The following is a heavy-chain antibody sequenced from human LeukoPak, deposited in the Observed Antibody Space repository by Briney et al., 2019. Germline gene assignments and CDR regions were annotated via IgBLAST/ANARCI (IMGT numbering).Heavy chain of an antibody. D-gene: IGHD3-22*01. CDR2: INHSGST. CDR1: GGSFSGYY. V-gene: IGHV4-34*01. J-gene: IGHJ4*02. Sequence: SSETLPLTCAVYGGSFSGYYWSWIRQPPGKGLEWIGEINHSGSTNYNPSLKSRVTISVDTSKNQFSLKLSSVTAADTAVYYCARGPYYYDSSGYYYWGQGTLVTVSS. CDR3: ARGPYYYDSSGYYY.